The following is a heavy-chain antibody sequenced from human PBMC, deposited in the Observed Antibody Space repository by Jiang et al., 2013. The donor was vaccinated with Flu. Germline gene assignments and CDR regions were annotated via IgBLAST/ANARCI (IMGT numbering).Heavy chain of an antibody. J-gene: IGHJ5*02. Sequence: LLKPSETLSLTCTVSGYSISTDYYWGWIRQPPGKGLEWIGSIYHGGSTYYNPSLKSRVTISVDTSKNQFSLRLSSVTAADTAVYYCARVGYCSSTSCLRWFDPWGQGTLVTVSS. CDR2: IYHGGST. V-gene: IGHV4-38-2*02. CDR3: ARVGYCSSTSCLRWFDP. D-gene: IGHD2-2*01. CDR1: GYSISTDYY.